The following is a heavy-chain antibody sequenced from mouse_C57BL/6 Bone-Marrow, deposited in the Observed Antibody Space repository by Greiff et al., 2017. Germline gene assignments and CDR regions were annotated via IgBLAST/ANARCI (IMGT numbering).Heavy chain of an antibody. D-gene: IGHD1-1*01. V-gene: IGHV1-81*01. CDR1: GYTFTSYG. J-gene: IGHJ3*01. CDR2: IYPRSGNT. CDR3: TSYYGSSLFAY. Sequence: VQLQQSGAELARPGASVKLSCKASGYTFTSYGISWVKQRTGQGLEWIGEIYPRSGNTYYNEKFKGKATLTADKSSSTAYMELRSLTSEDSAVYFCTSYYGSSLFAYWGQGTLVTVSA.